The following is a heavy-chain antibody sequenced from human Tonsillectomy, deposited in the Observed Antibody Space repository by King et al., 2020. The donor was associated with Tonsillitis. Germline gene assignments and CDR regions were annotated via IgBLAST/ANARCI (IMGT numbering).Heavy chain of an antibody. V-gene: IGHV1-69*01. CDR1: VGTFSSYA. CDR2: IIPIFGSA. CDR3: ARVRYYGPQYYGMDV. Sequence: QLVQSGAEVKKPGSSVKVSCRASVGTFSSYAISWVRQAPGQGLQWVGGIIPIFGSANYAQKFQDRVTITADESTSTAYMELSSLRSDDTAVYYCARVRYYGPQYYGMDVWGQGTTVTVSS. D-gene: IGHD3-10*01. J-gene: IGHJ6*02.